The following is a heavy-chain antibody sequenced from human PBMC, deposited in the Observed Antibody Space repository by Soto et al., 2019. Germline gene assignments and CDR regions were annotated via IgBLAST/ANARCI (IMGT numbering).Heavy chain of an antibody. D-gene: IGHD2-2*01. Sequence: EVQLLESGGGLVQPGGSLRLSCAASGFSFSYYVMTWVRQAPGKGLEWVSTITTGGGNTDYGDSVKGRFTISRDNSKYTLSLQMNSLTAADTAVYYCARGEGRTSHFFDLWGRGTLVTVSS. CDR1: GFSFSYYV. CDR3: ARGEGRTSHFFDL. V-gene: IGHV3-23*01. CDR2: ITTGGGNT. J-gene: IGHJ2*01.